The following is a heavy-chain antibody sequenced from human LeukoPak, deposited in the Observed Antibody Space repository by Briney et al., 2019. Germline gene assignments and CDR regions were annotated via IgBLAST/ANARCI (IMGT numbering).Heavy chain of an antibody. CDR1: GYTFTGYY. Sequence: ASAKVSCRASGYTFTGYYMHWVRQAPGQGLEWMGWINPNSGGTNYAQKFQGRVTMTRDTSISTAYMELSRLRSDDTAVYYCAREGVDIVVVPAAIQFLGYWGQGTLVTVSS. CDR3: AREGVDIVVVPAAIQFLGY. J-gene: IGHJ4*02. D-gene: IGHD2-2*02. V-gene: IGHV1-2*02. CDR2: INPNSGGT.